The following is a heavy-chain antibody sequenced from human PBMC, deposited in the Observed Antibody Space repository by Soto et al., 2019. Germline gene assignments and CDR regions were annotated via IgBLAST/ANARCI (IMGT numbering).Heavy chain of an antibody. CDR1: GVSISSGGYS. Sequence: PSETLSLTCTVSGVSISSGGYSWIWIRQPPGKGLEWIGYIYHSGYTYYNPSLRSRVTISVDKSKNHFSLKLSSVTADDTAVYYCARDQLEGNWFDPWGQGTLVTVSS. V-gene: IGHV4-30-2*01. CDR3: ARDQLEGNWFDP. CDR2: IYHSGYT. D-gene: IGHD1-1*01. J-gene: IGHJ5*02.